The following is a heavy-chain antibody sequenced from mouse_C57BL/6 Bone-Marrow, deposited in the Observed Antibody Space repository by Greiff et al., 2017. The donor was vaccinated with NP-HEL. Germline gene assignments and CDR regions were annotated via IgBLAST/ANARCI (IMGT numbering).Heavy chain of an antibody. CDR2: IWGVGST. V-gene: IGHV2-6*01. J-gene: IGHJ3*01. CDR3: ASAHHYYGSSPFAY. Sequence: VNLVESGPGLVAPSQSLSITCTVSGFSLTSYGVDWVRQSPGKGLEWLGVIWGVGSTNYNSALKSRLSISKDNSKSQVFLTMTSLQTDDTAMYYCASAHHYYGSSPFAYWGQGTLVTVSA. CDR1: GFSLTSYG. D-gene: IGHD1-1*01.